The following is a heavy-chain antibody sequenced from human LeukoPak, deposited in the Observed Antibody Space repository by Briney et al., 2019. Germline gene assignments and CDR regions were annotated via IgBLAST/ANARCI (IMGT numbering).Heavy chain of an antibody. Sequence: VASVKVSCKASGGTFSSYAISWVRQAPGQGLEWMGGIIPIFGTANYAQKFQGRVTITADESTSTAYMELSSLGSEDTAVYYCASQTTVPYAFDIWGQGTMVTVSS. D-gene: IGHD4-17*01. J-gene: IGHJ3*02. CDR1: GGTFSSYA. CDR2: IIPIFGTA. V-gene: IGHV1-69*13. CDR3: ASQTTVPYAFDI.